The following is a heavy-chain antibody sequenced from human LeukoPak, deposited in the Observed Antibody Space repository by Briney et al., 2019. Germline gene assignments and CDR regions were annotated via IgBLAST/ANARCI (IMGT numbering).Heavy chain of an antibody. CDR3: ARGATSYYIYNWFDP. D-gene: IGHD3-10*01. CDR2: VNHSGST. J-gene: IGHJ5*02. CDR1: GGSFSGYY. Sequence: PSETLSLTCAVYGGSFSGYYWSWIRQPPGKGLQWIGEVNHSGSTNYNPSLKSRVTISVDTSKNQFSLKLSSVTAADTAVYYCARGATSYYIYNWFDPWGQGTLVTVSS. V-gene: IGHV4-34*01.